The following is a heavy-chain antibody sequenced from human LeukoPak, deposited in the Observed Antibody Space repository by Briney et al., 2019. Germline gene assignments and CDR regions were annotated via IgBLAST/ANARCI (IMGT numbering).Heavy chain of an antibody. V-gene: IGHV4-34*01. CDR2: INHSGST. Sequence: SETLSLTCAVYGGSFSGYYWSWIRQPPGKGLEWMGEINHSGSTNYNPSLKSRVTISVDTSKNQFSLRLSSVTAADTAVYYCARVRVYGSGLDYWGQGTLVTVSS. J-gene: IGHJ4*02. CDR3: ARVRVYGSGLDY. CDR1: GGSFSGYY. D-gene: IGHD3-10*01.